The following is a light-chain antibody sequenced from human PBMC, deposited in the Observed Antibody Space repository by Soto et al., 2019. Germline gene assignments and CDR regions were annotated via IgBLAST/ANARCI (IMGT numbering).Light chain of an antibody. CDR3: MQALQPPLT. V-gene: IGKV2-28*01. J-gene: IGKJ1*01. Sequence: DIVMTQSPLSLPVTPGEPASISCRSSQSLLHSNGYNYLDWXXQKXGQCPXLLIYLGSNRASGVPDRFSGSGSGTDFTLKISRVEAEDVGVYYCMQALQPPLTFGQGTKVDIK. CDR2: LGS. CDR1: QSLLHSNGYNY.